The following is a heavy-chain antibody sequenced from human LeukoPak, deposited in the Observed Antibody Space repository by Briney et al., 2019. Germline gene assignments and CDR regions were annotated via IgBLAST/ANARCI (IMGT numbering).Heavy chain of an antibody. J-gene: IGHJ4*02. CDR3: ARGPNSNWSGLDF. CDR1: GFSFSGHW. CDR2: ISPTGSTT. D-gene: IGHD6-6*01. Sequence: GGSLRLSCTASGFSFSGHWMHWARQLPGKGLVWVSRISPTGSTTSYADSVKGRFTVSRDNAKNTLYLQVNNLRAEDTAVYYCARGPNSNWSGLDFWGQGTLLTVSA. V-gene: IGHV3-74*01.